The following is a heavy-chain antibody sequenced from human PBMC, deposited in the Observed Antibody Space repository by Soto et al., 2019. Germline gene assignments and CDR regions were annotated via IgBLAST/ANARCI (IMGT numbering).Heavy chain of an antibody. CDR1: GYTFTSYD. D-gene: IGHD6-19*01. J-gene: IGHJ6*02. CDR2: MNPNSGNT. V-gene: IGHV1-8*01. Sequence: ASVKVSCTASGYTFTSYDINWVRQATGQGLEWMGWMNPNSGNTGYAQKFQGRVTMTRNTSISTAYMELSSLRSEDTAVYYCARGHSSGWEYYYYYYGMDVWGQGTTVTVSS. CDR3: ARGHSSGWEYYYYYYGMDV.